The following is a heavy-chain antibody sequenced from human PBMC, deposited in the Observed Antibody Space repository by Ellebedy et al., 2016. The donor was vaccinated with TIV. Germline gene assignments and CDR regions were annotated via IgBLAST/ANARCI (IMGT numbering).Heavy chain of an antibody. CDR2: ANDSGKT. D-gene: IGHD6-6*01. Sequence: SETLSLTXAVYGGTFSGYYWSWIRQSPGKGLEWIGDANDSGKTNYNASLKSRVSISVDTSKNQFSLKLSSVTAADTAVYYCAKSLHYSRSSFFDFWGQGTLVIVSS. J-gene: IGHJ4*02. V-gene: IGHV4-34*08. CDR1: GGTFSGYY. CDR3: AKSLHYSRSSFFDF.